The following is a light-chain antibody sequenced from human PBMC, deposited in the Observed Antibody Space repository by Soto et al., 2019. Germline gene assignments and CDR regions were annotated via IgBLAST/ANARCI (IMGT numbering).Light chain of an antibody. CDR1: QYISSY. CDR3: LQGYSRPLT. Sequence: DIQMTQSPSSLSASVGDRVTITCRASQYISSYVNWYQQKPGKAPKFLIYGASDLQRGVPSRFSGSGSGTDFTLTINSLQPEDFATYYCLQGYSRPLTFGPGTKLDIK. CDR2: GAS. J-gene: IGKJ3*01. V-gene: IGKV1-39*01.